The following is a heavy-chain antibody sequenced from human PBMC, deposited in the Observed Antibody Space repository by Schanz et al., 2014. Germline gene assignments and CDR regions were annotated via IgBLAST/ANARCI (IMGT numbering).Heavy chain of an antibody. CDR1: GFTFSTHA. V-gene: IGHV3-72*01. J-gene: IGHJ3*01. CDR2: TRNRANNYFT. CDR3: TTDNGHFAFDF. Sequence: EVQLVESGGGVVQPGRSLRLSCAASGFTFSTHAMHWVRQAPGKGLEWVGRTRNRANNYFTEYAASVKGRFTISRDDSKNTLFLQMNSLETEDTAVYYCTTDNGHFAFDFWGQGTMVTVSS. D-gene: IGHD2-8*01.